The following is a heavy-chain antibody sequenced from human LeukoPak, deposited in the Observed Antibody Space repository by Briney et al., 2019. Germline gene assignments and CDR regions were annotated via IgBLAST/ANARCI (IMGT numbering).Heavy chain of an antibody. CDR1: GGSISSYY. D-gene: IGHD5-12*01. J-gene: IGHJ4*02. CDR2: IYYSGST. CDR3: ARDNPGGYADY. Sequence: SETLSLTCTVSGGSISSYYWSWIRQPPGKGLEWIGYIYYSGSTNYNPSLKSRVTISVDTSKNQFSLKLSSVTAADTAVYYCARDNPGGYADYWGQGTLVTVSS. V-gene: IGHV4-59*01.